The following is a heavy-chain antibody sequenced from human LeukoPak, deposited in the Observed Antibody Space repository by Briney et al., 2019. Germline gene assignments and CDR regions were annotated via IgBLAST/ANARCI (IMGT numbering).Heavy chain of an antibody. CDR3: ARHSTDYYGSGREGYFDY. V-gene: IGHV4-59*08. Sequence: SETLSLTCTVSGGSISSYYWSWIRQPPGKGPEWIGYIYYSGSTNYNPSLKSRVTISVDTSKNQFSLKLSSVTAADTAVYYCARHSTDYYGSGREGYFDYWGQGTLVTVSS. CDR1: GGSISSYY. J-gene: IGHJ4*02. CDR2: IYYSGST. D-gene: IGHD3-10*01.